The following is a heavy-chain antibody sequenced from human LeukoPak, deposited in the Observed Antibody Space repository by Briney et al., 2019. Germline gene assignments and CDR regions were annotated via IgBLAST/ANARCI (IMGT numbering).Heavy chain of an antibody. V-gene: IGHV4-59*01. CDR3: ARGSGSYYHIDY. CDR1: GGSISSYY. D-gene: IGHD1-26*01. Sequence: PSETLSLTCTVSGGSISSYYWSWIRQPPGKGLEWIGYTYYSGSTNYNPSLKSRVTISVDTSKNQFSLKLSSVTAADTAVYYCARGSGSYYHIDYWGQGTLVTVSS. J-gene: IGHJ4*02. CDR2: TYYSGST.